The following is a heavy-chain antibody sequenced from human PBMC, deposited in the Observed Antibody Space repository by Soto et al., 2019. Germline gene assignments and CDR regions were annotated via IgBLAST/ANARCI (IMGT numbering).Heavy chain of an antibody. CDR3: ARDRPADY. J-gene: IGHJ4*02. CDR2: IISSSSTI. Sequence: EVQLVESGGGLVQPGGSLRLSCAASGFTFSAYSMNWVRQAPGKGLEWASYIISSSSTIYYADSVKGRFTISRDNAKNSVYLQMNSLRDEDTAVYYCARDRPADYWGQGTLVTVSS. CDR1: GFTFSAYS. V-gene: IGHV3-48*02.